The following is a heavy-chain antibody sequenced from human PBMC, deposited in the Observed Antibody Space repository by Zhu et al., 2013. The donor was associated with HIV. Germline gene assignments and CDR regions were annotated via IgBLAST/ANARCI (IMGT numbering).Heavy chain of an antibody. V-gene: IGHV1-46*03. CDR1: GFTFSNYY. CDR2: INPSGDAT. Sequence: QVQLVQSGVEVRTPGASVNVSCKASGFTFSNYYMHWVRQAPGQGLEWMGIINPSGDATIYAQKFQGRVTLSRDTSTNTVYMELNSLRSEDTAVYYCARNYKVLTESPYYYAMDVWGQGTTVTVSS. CDR3: ARNYKVLTESPYYYAMDV. J-gene: IGHJ6*02. D-gene: IGHD3-10*01.